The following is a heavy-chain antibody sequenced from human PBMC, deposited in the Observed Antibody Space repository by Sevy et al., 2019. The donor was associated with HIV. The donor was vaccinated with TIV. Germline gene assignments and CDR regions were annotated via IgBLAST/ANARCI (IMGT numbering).Heavy chain of an antibody. CDR3: ARYCSSTSCYAPPFDY. D-gene: IGHD2-2*01. CDR2: INPKGGGT. Sequence: ASVKVSCKASGYTFTDYYMHWVRQAPGQGLEWMGRINPKGGGTNYAQKFQGRVTMTRDTSISTAYMELSRLRSDDTAVYYCARYCSSTSCYAPPFDYWGQGTLVTVSS. V-gene: IGHV1-2*06. J-gene: IGHJ4*02. CDR1: GYTFTDYY.